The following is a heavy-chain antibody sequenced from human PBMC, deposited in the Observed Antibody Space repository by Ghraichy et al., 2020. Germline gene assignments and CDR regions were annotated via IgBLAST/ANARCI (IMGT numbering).Heavy chain of an antibody. J-gene: IGHJ4*02. Sequence: SETLSLTCAVSGYSISSGYYWGWIRQPPGKGLEWIGSIYHSGSTYYNPSLKSRVTISVDTSKNQFSLKLSSVTAADTAVYYCARGGQWELHHYFDYWGQGTLVTVSS. D-gene: IGHD1-26*01. V-gene: IGHV4-38-2*01. CDR2: IYHSGST. CDR3: ARGGQWELHHYFDY. CDR1: GYSISSGYY.